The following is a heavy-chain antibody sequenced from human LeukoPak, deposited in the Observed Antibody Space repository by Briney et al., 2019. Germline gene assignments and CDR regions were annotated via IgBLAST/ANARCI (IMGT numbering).Heavy chain of an antibody. CDR2: IYYSGGT. J-gene: IGHJ4*02. CDR3: ARLWDSSSSLDY. V-gene: IGHV4-59*08. CDR1: GGSISSYY. Sequence: SETLSLTCTVSGGSISSYYWAWIRQPPGKGLGLEWIGYIYYSGGTNYNPSLKSRVTISIDTSKNQVSLKLSSVTAADTAVYYCARLWDSSSSLDYWGQGTLVTVSS. D-gene: IGHD6-6*01.